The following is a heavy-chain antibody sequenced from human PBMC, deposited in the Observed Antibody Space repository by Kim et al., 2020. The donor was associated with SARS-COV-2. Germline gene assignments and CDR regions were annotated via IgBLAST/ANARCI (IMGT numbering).Heavy chain of an antibody. D-gene: IGHD6-13*01. V-gene: IGHV1-18*01. CDR3: ARSLLLAAAGTGWFDP. Sequence: ASVKVSCKASGYTFTSYGISWVRQAPGQGLEWMGWISAYNGNTNYAQKLQGRVTMTTDTSTSTAYMELRSLRSDDTAVYYCARSLLLAAAGTGWFDPWGQGTLVTVSS. CDR1: GYTFTSYG. CDR2: ISAYNGNT. J-gene: IGHJ5*02.